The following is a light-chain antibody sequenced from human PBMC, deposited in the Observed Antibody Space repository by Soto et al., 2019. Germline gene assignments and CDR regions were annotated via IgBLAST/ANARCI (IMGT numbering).Light chain of an antibody. J-gene: IGKJ5*01. CDR1: QGINNY. CDR2: TAS. CDR3: QQRNSYPIT. Sequence: DIQLTQSPSFLSASVGDRVTITCRASQGINNYLAWYQQKPGKAPNLLIHTASTLQSGVPSRFSGSGSGTEFTLTISSLQPEDFATYYCQQRNSYPITFGQGTRLEIK. V-gene: IGKV1-9*01.